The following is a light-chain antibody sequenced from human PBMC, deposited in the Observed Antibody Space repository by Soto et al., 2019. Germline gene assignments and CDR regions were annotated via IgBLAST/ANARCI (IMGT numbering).Light chain of an antibody. J-gene: IGKJ1*01. V-gene: IGKV1-6*01. CDR1: QDISKD. CDR2: SAT. CDR3: LQDHDYPRT. Sequence: AIQMTQSPTSLSASVGDRVIITCRASQDISKDLGWYQQKPGKAPKFLIYSATITQSGVPSTFSGSGFGTDFTLTISSLQPEDFATYYCLQDHDYPRTFCQGTKVEF.